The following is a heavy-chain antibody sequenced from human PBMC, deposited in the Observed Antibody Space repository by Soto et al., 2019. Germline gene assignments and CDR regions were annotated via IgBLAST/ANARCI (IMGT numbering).Heavy chain of an antibody. D-gene: IGHD6-19*01. CDR3: ARLGFAVAGTVDY. V-gene: IGHV4-39*01. CDR2: IYYSGST. CDR1: GGSISSSSYY. J-gene: IGHJ4*02. Sequence: SETLSLTCTVSGGSISSSSYYWGWIRQPPGKGLEWIGSIYYSGSTYYNPSLKSRVTISVDTSKNQFSLKLSSGTAADTAVYYCARLGFAVAGTVDYWGQGTLVTVSS.